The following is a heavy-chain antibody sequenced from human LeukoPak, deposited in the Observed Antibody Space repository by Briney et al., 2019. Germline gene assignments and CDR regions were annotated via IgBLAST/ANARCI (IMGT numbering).Heavy chain of an antibody. CDR2: INTNTGNP. J-gene: IGHJ6*03. CDR1: GYTFTSYA. CDR3: AREGSSGWYPYYYYYYMDV. Sequence: ASVKVSCKASGYTFTSYAMNWVRQAPGQGLEWMGWINTNTGNPTYAQGFTGRFVFSLDTSVSTAYLQISSLKAEDTAVYYCAREGSSGWYPYYYYYYMDVWGKGTTVTVSS. V-gene: IGHV7-4-1*02. D-gene: IGHD6-19*01.